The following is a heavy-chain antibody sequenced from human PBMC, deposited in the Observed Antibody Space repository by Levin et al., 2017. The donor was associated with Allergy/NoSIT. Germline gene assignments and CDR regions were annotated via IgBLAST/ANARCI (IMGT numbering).Heavy chain of an antibody. Sequence: PGGSLRLSCEGSGSTFSHYWIGWVRQMPGKGLEWMGIIYPDDSDTRYIPSFEGQVTISADKSITTAYLQWSSLEASDSAIYYCARVGGVRGVPYGYCDHWGQGTLVTVAS. D-gene: IGHD3-10*01. CDR1: GSTFSHYW. J-gene: IGHJ4*02. CDR2: IYPDDSDT. CDR3: ARVGGVRGVPYGYCDH. V-gene: IGHV5-51*01.